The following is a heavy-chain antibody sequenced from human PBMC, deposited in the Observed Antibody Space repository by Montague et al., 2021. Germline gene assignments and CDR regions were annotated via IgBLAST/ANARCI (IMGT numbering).Heavy chain of an antibody. CDR3: GASPRRGGMDV. J-gene: IGHJ6*03. V-gene: IGHV3-7*01. CDR2: IGDDGVET. Sequence: SLRLSCAASGFTFSSYWMSWVRQAPGKGLEWVANIGDDGVETYHVDSVKGRFTVSRDNAKSSLYLQMNSLRAEDTAVYYCGASPRRGGMDVWGKGTTVTVSS. CDR1: GFTFSSYW.